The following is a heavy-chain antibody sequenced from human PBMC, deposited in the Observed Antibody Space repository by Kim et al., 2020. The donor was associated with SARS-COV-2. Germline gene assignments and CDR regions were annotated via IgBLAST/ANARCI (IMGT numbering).Heavy chain of an antibody. D-gene: IGHD3-3*01. V-gene: IGHV3-48*04. CDR2: ISSSSSTI. CDR3: ARTYYAYGMDV. CDR1: GFTFSSYS. Sequence: GGSLRLSCAASGFTFSSYSMNWVRQAPGKGLEWVSYISSSSSTIYYADSVKGRFTISRDNAKNSLYLQMNSLRAEDTAVYYCARTYYAYGMDVWGQGTTGTVSS. J-gene: IGHJ6*02.